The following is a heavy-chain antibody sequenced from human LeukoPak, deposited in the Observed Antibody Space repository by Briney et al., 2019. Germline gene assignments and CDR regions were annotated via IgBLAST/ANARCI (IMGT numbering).Heavy chain of an antibody. CDR1: GGSISGYY. Sequence: SETLSLTCTVSGGSISGYYWTWIRQPPGKGLEYIGFVSYSGSTNYNPSLKSRVTISVDTSKNQFSLKLRSVTAADTAVYYCARDASGAFYFDYWGQGTLVTISS. CDR2: VSYSGST. V-gene: IGHV4-59*01. J-gene: IGHJ4*02. CDR3: ARDASGAFYFDY. D-gene: IGHD2-15*01.